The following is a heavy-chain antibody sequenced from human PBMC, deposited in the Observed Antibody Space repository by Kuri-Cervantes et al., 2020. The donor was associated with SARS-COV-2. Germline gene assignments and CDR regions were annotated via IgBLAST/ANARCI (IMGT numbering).Heavy chain of an antibody. Sequence: SETLSLTCTVSGGSISSYYWSWIRQPPGKGLEWIGYIYYSGSTNYNPSLKSRVTISVDTSKNQFSLKLNSVTAVDTAVYYCARERDLSRFDYWGQGTLVTVSS. CDR1: GGSISSYY. CDR2: IYYSGST. D-gene: IGHD5-24*01. V-gene: IGHV4-59*01. J-gene: IGHJ4*02. CDR3: ARERDLSRFDY.